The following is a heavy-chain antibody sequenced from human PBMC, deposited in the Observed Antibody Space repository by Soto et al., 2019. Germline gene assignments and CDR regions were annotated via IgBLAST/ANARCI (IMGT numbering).Heavy chain of an antibody. J-gene: IGHJ6*03. D-gene: IGHD4-17*01. CDR3: ARGSQMTTVTQGSGYYYYMDV. Sequence: SETLSLTCAVYGGSFSGYYWSWIRQPPGKGLEWIGEINHSGSTNYNPSLKSRVTISVDTSRNQFSLKLSSVTAADTAVYYCARGSQMTTVTQGSGYYYYMDVWGKGTTVTVSS. CDR2: INHSGST. CDR1: GGSFSGYY. V-gene: IGHV4-34*01.